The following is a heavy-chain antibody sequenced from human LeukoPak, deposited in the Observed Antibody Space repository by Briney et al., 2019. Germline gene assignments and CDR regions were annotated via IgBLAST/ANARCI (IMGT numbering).Heavy chain of an antibody. CDR2: INWNGGST. D-gene: IGHD2-2*02. V-gene: IGHV3-20*01. Sequence: PGGSLRLSCAASGFTFDNYGMSWVRQAPGKGLEWVSGINWNGGSTGYADSVKGRFTISRDNAKNSPYLQMNSLRAEDTAFYHCARDGGYCSSTSCYKWFDPWGQGTLVTVSS. CDR1: GFTFDNYG. CDR3: ARDGGYCSSTSCYKWFDP. J-gene: IGHJ5*02.